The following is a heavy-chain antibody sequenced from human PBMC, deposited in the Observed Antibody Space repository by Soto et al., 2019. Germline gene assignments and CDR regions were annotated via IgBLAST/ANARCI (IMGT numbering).Heavy chain of an antibody. CDR2: IIPIFETA. Sequence: QVQLVQSGAEMKKPGSSVKVSCKVSGDSFSSYAISWVRQAPGEGLEWVGGIIPIFETANYARNFQGRVTIPAVESTTTAYMEVTRLRPEDTAVFYCAASDSSSWQHDYWGQGTLITVSS. V-gene: IGHV1-69*01. D-gene: IGHD6-13*01. CDR1: GDSFSSYA. CDR3: AASDSSSWQHDY. J-gene: IGHJ4*02.